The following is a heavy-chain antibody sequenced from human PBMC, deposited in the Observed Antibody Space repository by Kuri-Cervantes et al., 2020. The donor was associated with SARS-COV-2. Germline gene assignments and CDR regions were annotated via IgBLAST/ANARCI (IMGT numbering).Heavy chain of an antibody. J-gene: IGHJ5*02. Sequence: GGSLRLSCAASGFTFSSYSMNWVRQAPGKGLEWVSSISSSSSYIYYADSVKGRFTISRDNAKNSLYLRMNSLRAEDTAVYYCASHTYYYDSSGYLFGSWGQGTLVTVSS. D-gene: IGHD3-22*01. CDR2: ISSSSSYI. CDR3: ASHTYYYDSSGYLFGS. CDR1: GFTFSSYS. V-gene: IGHV3-21*01.